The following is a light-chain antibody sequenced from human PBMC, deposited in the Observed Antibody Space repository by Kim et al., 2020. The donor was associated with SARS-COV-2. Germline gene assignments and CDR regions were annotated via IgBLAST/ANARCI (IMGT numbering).Light chain of an antibody. V-gene: IGKV1D-16*01. CDR3: QQYKIYPLS. CDR1: QDINNW. Sequence: ASVGDRVTITCRASQDINNWLAWYQQKPEKAPKSLIYGASRLQSWVPSRFSGGGSGTHFTLTISNLQPEDFATYYCQQYKIYPLSFGGGTKVDIK. J-gene: IGKJ4*01. CDR2: GAS.